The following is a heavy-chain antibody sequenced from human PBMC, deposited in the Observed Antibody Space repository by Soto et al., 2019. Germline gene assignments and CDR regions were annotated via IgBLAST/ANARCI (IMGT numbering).Heavy chain of an antibody. V-gene: IGHV4-4*02. CDR2: IYHSGST. Sequence: XXTLSLPCVVSGGFITSDNWWSWGRQSPGKGLEWSGEIYHSGSTSYNPSLKSRVTISLETSKSQFSLRLSSLTAAYTAVYYCARLGKYYQSLDPWGPGTLVTVSS. D-gene: IGHD2-2*01. CDR1: GGFITSDNW. J-gene: IGHJ5*02. CDR3: ARLGKYYQSLDP.